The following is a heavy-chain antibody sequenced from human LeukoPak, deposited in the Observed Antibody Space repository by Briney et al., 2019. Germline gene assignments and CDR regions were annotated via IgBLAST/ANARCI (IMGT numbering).Heavy chain of an antibody. Sequence: GASVKVSCKASGYTFTSYGISWVRQAPGQGLEWMGWISAYNGNTNYAQKLQGRVTMTTDTSTSTAYMELRSLRSDDTAVYYCARDLYYYDSSGYYLSAFDIWGQGTMVTVSS. D-gene: IGHD3-22*01. CDR3: ARDLYYYDSSGYYLSAFDI. CDR2: ISAYNGNT. J-gene: IGHJ3*02. V-gene: IGHV1-18*01. CDR1: GYTFTSYG.